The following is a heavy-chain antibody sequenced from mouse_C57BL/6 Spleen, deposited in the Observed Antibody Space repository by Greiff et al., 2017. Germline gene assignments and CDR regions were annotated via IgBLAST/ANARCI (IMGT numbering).Heavy chain of an antibody. J-gene: IGHJ2*01. V-gene: IGHV1-5*01. CDR1: GYTFTSYW. D-gene: IGHD1-1*01. Sequence: VQLQQSGTVLARPGASVQMSCKTSGYTFTSYWMHWVKQRPGQGLEWIGAIYPGNSDTSYNQKFKGKAKLTAVTAASTAYMELSSLTNEDSAVYYCTTYYYGSSYFDYWGQGTTLTVSS. CDR2: IYPGNSDT. CDR3: TTYYYGSSYFDY.